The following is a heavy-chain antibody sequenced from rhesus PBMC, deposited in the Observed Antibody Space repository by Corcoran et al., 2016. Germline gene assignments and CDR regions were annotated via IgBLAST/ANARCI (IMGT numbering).Heavy chain of an antibody. J-gene: IGHJ5-2*02. D-gene: IGHD4-35*01. CDR3: ARELPITTVTTFRSSDV. CDR1: GGSIRINY. CDR2: ISASGGTT. Sequence: QLQLQESGPGLVKPSETLSLTCAVSGGSIRINYWTWIRQPPGTGLEWIGRISASGGTTDYNPALKSRVTISRDTSTNQFSLKLTSVTAADTALYYCARELPITTVTTFRSSDVWGRGILVTVSS. V-gene: IGHV4-173*01.